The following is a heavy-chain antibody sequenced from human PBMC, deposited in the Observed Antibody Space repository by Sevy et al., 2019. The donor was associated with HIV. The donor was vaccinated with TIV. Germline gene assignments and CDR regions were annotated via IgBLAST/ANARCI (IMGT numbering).Heavy chain of an antibody. D-gene: IGHD2-15*01. CDR3: ASAYCSGGRCYSLAY. J-gene: IGHJ4*02. Sequence: ASVKVSCKTSGYTFTNYRIFWVRQAPGQGPESMGWISPHNGDTRYAQKFQGRVTLITDTSTTTAYMELRSLRSDDSALYYCASAYCSGGRCYSLAYWGQGTLVTVSS. CDR1: GYTFTNYR. CDR2: ISPHNGDT. V-gene: IGHV1-18*01.